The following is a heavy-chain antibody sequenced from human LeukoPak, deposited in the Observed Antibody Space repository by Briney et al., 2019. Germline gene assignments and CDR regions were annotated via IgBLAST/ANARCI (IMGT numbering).Heavy chain of an antibody. J-gene: IGHJ4*02. CDR1: GGSISSSSYY. Sequence: SETLSLTCTVSGGSISSSSYYWGWIRQPPGKGLEWIGSIYYSGSTYYNPSLKSRVTISVDTSKNQFSLKLSSVTAADTAVYYCARDFVGAFDYWGQGTLVTVSS. D-gene: IGHD2-21*01. CDR3: ARDFVGAFDY. V-gene: IGHV4-39*07. CDR2: IYYSGST.